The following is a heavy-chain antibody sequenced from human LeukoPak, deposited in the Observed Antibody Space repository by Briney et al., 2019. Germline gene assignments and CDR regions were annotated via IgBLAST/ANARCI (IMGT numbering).Heavy chain of an antibody. J-gene: IGHJ3*02. CDR3: ARVRRYSGYNYFGAFDN. CDR1: GYTFTGYY. CDR2: INPNSGGT. V-gene: IGHV1-2*04. D-gene: IGHD5-12*01. Sequence: ASVKVSCKASGYTFTGYYMHWVRQAPGQGLEWMGWINPNSGGTNYAQKFQGWVTMTRDTSISTAYMELSRLRSDDTAVYYCARVRRYSGYNYFGAFDNWGQGTMVTVSS.